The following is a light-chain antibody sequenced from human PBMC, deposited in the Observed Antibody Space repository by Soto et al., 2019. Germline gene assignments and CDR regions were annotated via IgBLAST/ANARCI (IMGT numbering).Light chain of an antibody. J-gene: IGKJ1*01. CDR2: GAS. Sequence: DIQMTQSPSSLSASVGDRVTITCRASQSISTYLNWYQHKPGKAPKFLIYGASSLQSGVPSRFSGSGSGTGFTLTISSLQPEDFATYYCQQSYSTPWTFGQGTEVVIK. CDR3: QQSYSTPWT. V-gene: IGKV1-39*01. CDR1: QSISTY.